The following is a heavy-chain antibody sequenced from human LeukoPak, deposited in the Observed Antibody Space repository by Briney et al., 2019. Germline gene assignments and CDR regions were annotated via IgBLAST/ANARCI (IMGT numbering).Heavy chain of an antibody. CDR2: ISGSGGST. CDR3: AKRKQLDYYYYMDV. V-gene: IGHV3-23*01. D-gene: IGHD6-6*01. CDR1: GFTFSSYA. J-gene: IGHJ6*03. Sequence: GGSLRLSCAASGFTFSSYAMSWVRQAPGKGLEWVSAISGSGGSTYYADSVKGRFTISRDNSKNTLYLQMNSLRAEDTAVYYCAKRKQLDYYYYMDVWGKGTTVTVSS.